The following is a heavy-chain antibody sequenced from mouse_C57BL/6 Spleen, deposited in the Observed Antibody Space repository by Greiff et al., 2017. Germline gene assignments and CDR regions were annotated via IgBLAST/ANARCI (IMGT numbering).Heavy chain of an antibody. CDR2: INYDGSST. CDR1: GFTFSDYY. Sequence: EVKLVESEGGLVQPGSSMKLSCTASGFTFSDYYMAWVRQVPEKGLEWVANINYDGSSTYYLDSLKSRFIISRDNAKNILYLQMSSLKSEDTATYYCARFDYPLYYAMDYWGQGTSVTVSS. CDR3: ARFDYPLYYAMDY. J-gene: IGHJ4*01. V-gene: IGHV5-16*01. D-gene: IGHD2-4*01.